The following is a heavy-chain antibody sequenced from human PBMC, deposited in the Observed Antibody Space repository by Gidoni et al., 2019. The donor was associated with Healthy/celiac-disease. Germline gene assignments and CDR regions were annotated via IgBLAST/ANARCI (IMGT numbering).Heavy chain of an antibody. J-gene: IGHJ4*02. D-gene: IGHD1-26*01. CDR1: GFTFSSYV. Sequence: QVQLVESGGGVVQPGRSLRLSCAASGFTFSSYVMHWVRQAPGKGLGWGEFKSIDGSKKYYATSMKGGFTISRDNSKNTLYLKIKSLGAEDTAVYNWAKGVFGSSGYYFNSWAREPWSPSPQ. CDR2: KSIDGSKK. CDR3: AKGVFGSSGYYFNS. V-gene: IGHV3-30*18.